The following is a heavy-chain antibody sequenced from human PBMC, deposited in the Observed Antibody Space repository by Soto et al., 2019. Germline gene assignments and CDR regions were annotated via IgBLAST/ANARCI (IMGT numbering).Heavy chain of an antibody. CDR3: ARDAYCISTSCYSYGMDV. CDR1: GFTFDDYG. D-gene: IGHD2-2*02. Sequence: GGSLRLSCAASGFTFDDYGMSWVRQAPGKGLEWVSGINWNGGSTGYADSVKGRFTISRDNAKNSLYLQMNSLRAEDTALYYCARDAYCISTSCYSYGMDVRGQGTTVTVSS. CDR2: INWNGGST. J-gene: IGHJ6*02. V-gene: IGHV3-20*04.